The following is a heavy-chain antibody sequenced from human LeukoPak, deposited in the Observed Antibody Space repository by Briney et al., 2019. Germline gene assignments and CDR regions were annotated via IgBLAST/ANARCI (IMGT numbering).Heavy chain of an antibody. CDR1: GFTFTTYA. D-gene: IGHD1-26*01. CDR2: ISYDGSDQ. J-gene: IGHJ3*02. Sequence: GRSLRLSCAASGFTFTTYAIHWLRQAPGKGPEWVARISYDGSDQCYADSEKGRFTISRDDPKNTVFLQMNSLRLEDTATYYCARPHSGTHGTFHIWGQGTVVTVSS. V-gene: IGHV3-30*01. CDR3: ARPHSGTHGTFHI.